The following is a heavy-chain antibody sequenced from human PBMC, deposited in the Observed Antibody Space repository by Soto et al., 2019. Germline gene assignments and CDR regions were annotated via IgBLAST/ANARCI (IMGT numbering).Heavy chain of an antibody. CDR3: GRLEGLATISYYFDY. CDR2: VYYSWST. Sequence: SETLSLTCTVSGGSVSTSSYYWGWVRQPPGKGLEWIGSVYYSWSTYYNPSLESRVTISVDKSNNQFSLKLMSLSAADTAVYYCGRLEGLATISYYFDYWGQGALVTVSS. CDR1: GGSVSTSSYY. D-gene: IGHD3-9*01. V-gene: IGHV4-39*01. J-gene: IGHJ4*02.